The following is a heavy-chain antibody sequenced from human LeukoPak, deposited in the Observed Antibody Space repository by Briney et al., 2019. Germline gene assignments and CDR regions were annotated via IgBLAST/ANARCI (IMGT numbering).Heavy chain of an antibody. J-gene: IGHJ3*02. D-gene: IGHD2-21*01. CDR1: GGSFSGYY. Sequence: SETLSLTCAVYGGSFSGYYWSWIRQPPGKGLEWIGEINHSGSSNYSPSLKSRVTISVDTSKNQFSLKLNSVTAADTAVYYCAARASPKAFYIWGQGTMVTVSS. CDR3: AARASPKAFYI. V-gene: IGHV4-34*01. CDR2: INHSGSS.